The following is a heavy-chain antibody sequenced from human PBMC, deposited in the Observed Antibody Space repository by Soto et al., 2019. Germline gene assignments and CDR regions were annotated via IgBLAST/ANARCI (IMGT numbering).Heavy chain of an antibody. V-gene: IGHV4-59*01. CDR1: GGSISSYY. CDR2: IYYSGST. D-gene: IGHD2-2*01. Sequence: SETLSLTCTVSGGSISSYYWSWIRQPPGKGLEWIGYIYYSGSTNYNPSLKSRVTISVDTSKNQFSLKLSSVTAADTAVYYCASQEVPAASYYYYGMDVWGQGTTVTVSS. J-gene: IGHJ6*02. CDR3: ASQEVPAASYYYYGMDV.